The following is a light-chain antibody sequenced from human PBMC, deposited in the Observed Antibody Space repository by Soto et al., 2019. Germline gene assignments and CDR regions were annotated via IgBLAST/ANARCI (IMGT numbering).Light chain of an antibody. J-gene: IGLJ1*01. Sequence: QSALTQPASVSGSPGQSIAISCTGTSSDIGAYNWVSWYQQHPVKAPKLMIYDVSYRPSGVSNRFSGSISGSTASLTISGLQAEDEAVYYCSSDTRSDTYVFGSGTKLTVL. CDR1: SSDIGAYNW. CDR3: SSDTRSDTYV. CDR2: DVS. V-gene: IGLV2-14*03.